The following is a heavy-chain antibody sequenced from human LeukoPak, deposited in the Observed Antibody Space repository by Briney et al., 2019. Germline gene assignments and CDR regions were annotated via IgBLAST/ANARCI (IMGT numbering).Heavy chain of an antibody. Sequence: PGGSLRLSCAASGFTFSSYAMSWVRQAPGKGLEWVSAISGSGGSTYYADSVKGRFTISRDNSKNTLYLQMNSLRAEDTAVYHCAKDEQWLVFYYFDYWGQGTLVTVSS. D-gene: IGHD6-19*01. CDR1: GFTFSSYA. J-gene: IGHJ4*02. CDR2: ISGSGGST. V-gene: IGHV3-23*01. CDR3: AKDEQWLVFYYFDY.